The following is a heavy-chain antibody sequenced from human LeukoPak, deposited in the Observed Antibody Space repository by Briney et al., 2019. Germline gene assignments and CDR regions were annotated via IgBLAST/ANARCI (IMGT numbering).Heavy chain of an antibody. CDR3: ARSSGWDGFDY. D-gene: IGHD6-19*01. V-gene: IGHV3-30-3*01. CDR2: ISYDGSNK. CDR1: GFTFSSYA. J-gene: IGHJ4*02. Sequence: GRSLRLSCAASGFTFSSYAMHRVRQAPGKGLEWVAVISYDGSNKYYADSVKGRFTISRDNSKNTLYLQMNSLRAEDTAVYYCARSSGWDGFDYWGQGTLVTVSS.